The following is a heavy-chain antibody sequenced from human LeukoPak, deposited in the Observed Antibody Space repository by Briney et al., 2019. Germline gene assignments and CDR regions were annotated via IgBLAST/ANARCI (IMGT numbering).Heavy chain of an antibody. V-gene: IGHV4-61*02. CDR3: ARALRGVDY. CDR1: GGSISSGSYY. J-gene: IGHJ4*02. CDR2: FYTSGST. Sequence: SETLSLTCTVSGGSISSGSYYWSWTRQPAGKGLEWIGRFYTSGSTNYNPSLKSRVTISVDTSKNQFSLKLSSVTAADTAVYYCARALRGVDYWGQGTLVTVSS.